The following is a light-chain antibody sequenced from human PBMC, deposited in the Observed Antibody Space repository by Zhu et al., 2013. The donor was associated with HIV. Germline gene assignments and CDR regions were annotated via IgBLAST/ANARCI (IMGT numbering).Light chain of an antibody. CDR2: LGS. J-gene: IGKJ2*01. Sequence: IVMTQSPLSLPVTPGEPASISCRSSQSLLYINGYNYLDWYLQKPGQSPQLLIYLGSNRASGVPDRFSGSGSGTDFTLKISRVEAEDVGVYYCMQVLQTDYTFGPGD. CDR3: MQVLQTDYT. CDR1: QSLLYINGYNY. V-gene: IGKV2-28*01.